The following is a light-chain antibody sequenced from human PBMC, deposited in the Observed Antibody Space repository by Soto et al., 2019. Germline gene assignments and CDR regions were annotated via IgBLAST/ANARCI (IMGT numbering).Light chain of an antibody. Sequence: EIVLTQSPATLSLSLGERATLSCRPRQSVGNYLGWYQQRPGQAPRLLMSDVSRRATGIPARFSGGGSGTDFTLTISSLEPEDVAVYYCQHRVHGPTFGGGTKVEIK. CDR2: DVS. CDR1: QSVGNY. V-gene: IGKV3-11*01. CDR3: QHRVHGPT. J-gene: IGKJ4*01.